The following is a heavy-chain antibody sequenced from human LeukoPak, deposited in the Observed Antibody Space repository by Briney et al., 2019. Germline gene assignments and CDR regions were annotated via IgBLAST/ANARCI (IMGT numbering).Heavy chain of an antibody. CDR3: AREVVGANRVFDY. D-gene: IGHD1-26*01. CDR1: GGTFSSYA. J-gene: IGHJ4*02. CDR2: IIPIFGTA. Sequence: SVEVSCKASGGTFSSYAISWVRQAPGQGLEWMGGIIPIFGTANYAQKFQGRVTITADESTSTAYMELSSLRSEDTAVYYCAREVVGANRVFDYWGQGTLVTVSS. V-gene: IGHV1-69*13.